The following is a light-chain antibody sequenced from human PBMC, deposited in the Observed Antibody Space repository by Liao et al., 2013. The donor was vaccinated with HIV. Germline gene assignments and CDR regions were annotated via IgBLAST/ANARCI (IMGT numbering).Light chain of an antibody. J-gene: IGLJ1*01. CDR3: QAWDSTLYV. CDR1: YLGDKY. V-gene: IGLV3-1*01. CDR2: QDN. Sequence: SSELTQSPSVSVSPGQTASITCSGDYLGDKYASWYQHKPGQAPVLVIYQDNKRPSGIPERFSGSNSGNTATLTISGTQAIDEADYYCQAWDSTLYVFGTGTKVTVL.